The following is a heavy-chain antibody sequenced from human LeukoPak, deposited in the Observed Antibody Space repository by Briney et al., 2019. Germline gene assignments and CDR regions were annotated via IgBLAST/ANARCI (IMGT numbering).Heavy chain of an antibody. CDR1: GGSFRGYY. CDR2: INHGGST. Sequence: SETLSLTCAVYGGSFRGYYWSWIRQPPGKGLEWIGEINHGGSTNYNPSLKSRVTISVDTSKNQFSLKLSSVTAADTAVYYCASYSSSWYNYYYYYGMDVWGQGTTVTVSS. V-gene: IGHV4-34*01. J-gene: IGHJ6*02. D-gene: IGHD6-13*01. CDR3: ASYSSSWYNYYYYYGMDV.